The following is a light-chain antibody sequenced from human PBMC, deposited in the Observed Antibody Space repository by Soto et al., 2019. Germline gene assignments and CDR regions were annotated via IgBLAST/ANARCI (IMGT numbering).Light chain of an antibody. CDR2: EVT. CDR3: SSYAGSNNYVI. J-gene: IGLJ2*01. CDR1: SSDLGGYNY. Sequence: QSALTQPPSASGSPGQSVTISCTGTSSDLGGYNYVSWYQQHPGEAPKLMIYEVTKRPSGVPDRFSGSKSGNTASLTVSGLQAEDEADYYCSSYAGSNNYVIFGGGTQLTVL. V-gene: IGLV2-8*01.